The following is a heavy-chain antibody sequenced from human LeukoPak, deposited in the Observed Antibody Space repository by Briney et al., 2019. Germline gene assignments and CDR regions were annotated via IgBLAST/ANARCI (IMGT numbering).Heavy chain of an antibody. J-gene: IGHJ4*02. CDR2: INSDGSST. CDR3: ARDRSVVAATNFDY. D-gene: IGHD2-15*01. V-gene: IGHV3-74*01. CDR1: VFTFSGYW. Sequence: PGGSLRLSCAASVFTFSGYWMHWVRQAPGKGLVWVSRINSDGSSTSYADSVKGRFTISRDNAKNTLYLQMNSLRAEDTAVYYCARDRSVVAATNFDYWGQGTLVTVSS.